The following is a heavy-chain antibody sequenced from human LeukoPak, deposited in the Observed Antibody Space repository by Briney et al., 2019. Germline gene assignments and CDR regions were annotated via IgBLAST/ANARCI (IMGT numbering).Heavy chain of an antibody. D-gene: IGHD3-22*01. CDR1: GYTFTSYY. J-gene: IGHJ4*02. CDR2: INPSGGST. CDR3: AREGVITPSFDY. V-gene: IGHV1-46*01. Sequence: ASVKVSCKASGYTFTSYYMHWVRQAPGQGLEWMGIINPSGGSTSYAQKFQGRVTMTRDTSASTVYMELSSLRSEDTAVYYCAREGVITPSFDYWGQGTLVTVSS.